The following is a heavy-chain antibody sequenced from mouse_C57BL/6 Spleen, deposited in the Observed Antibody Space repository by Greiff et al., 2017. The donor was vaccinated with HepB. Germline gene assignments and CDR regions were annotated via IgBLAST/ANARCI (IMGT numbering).Heavy chain of an antibody. CDR2: ISYDGSN. D-gene: IGHD1-1*01. CDR3: SSFYYGSSYNWVFDY. J-gene: IGHJ2*01. Sequence: EVKLEESGPGLVKPSQSLSLTCSVTGYSITSGYYWNWIRQFPGNKLEWMGYISYDGSNNYNPSLKNRISITRDTFKNQFFLKLNSVTTEDTATYYCSSFYYGSSYNWVFDYWGQGTTLTVSS. CDR1: GYSITSGYY. V-gene: IGHV3-6*01.